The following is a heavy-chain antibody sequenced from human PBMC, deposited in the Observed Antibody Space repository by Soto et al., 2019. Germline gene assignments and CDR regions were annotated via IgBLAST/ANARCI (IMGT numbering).Heavy chain of an antibody. D-gene: IGHD2-8*01. CDR3: AKNGQPPYYYYGLDV. V-gene: IGHV1-18*01. CDR2: ISGYNGDT. J-gene: IGHJ6*02. Sequence: GASVKVSCRASGYTFSRYGSRWVRQAPGQGLEWMGWISGYNGDTNYAQKFQGRVTMTIDTSTTTAYMELRGLTSDDTAIYYCAKNGQPPYYYYGLDVWGQGTTVTVSS. CDR1: GYTFSRYG.